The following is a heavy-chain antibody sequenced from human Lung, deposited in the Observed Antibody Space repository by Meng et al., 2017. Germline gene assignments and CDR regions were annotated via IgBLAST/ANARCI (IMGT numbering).Heavy chain of an antibody. Sequence: QVRLVQAGAEVKKPGASVKVSCKPSGYNFPDYHIHWVRRAPGQGLEWMGRINPKSGDTHYAQKFQARVTMTGDTSISTAYMELSGLRSDDTAMYYCARDEDISAAGKLFGDYWGQGTLVTVSS. J-gene: IGHJ4*02. D-gene: IGHD6-25*01. V-gene: IGHV1-2*06. CDR3: ARDEDISAAGKLFGDY. CDR1: GYNFPDYH. CDR2: INPKSGDT.